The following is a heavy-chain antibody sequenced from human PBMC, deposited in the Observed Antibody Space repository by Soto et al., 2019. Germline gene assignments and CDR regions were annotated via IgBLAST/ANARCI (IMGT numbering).Heavy chain of an antibody. V-gene: IGHV3-30*18. Sequence: PGGSLRLSCAASGFTFSSYGMHWVRQAPGKGLEWVAVISYDGSNKYYADSVKGRFTISRDNSKNTLYLQMNSLRAEDTAVYYCAKDSYYYGSRYMDVWGQGTTVTVSS. D-gene: IGHD3-10*01. CDR3: AKDSYYYGSRYMDV. CDR1: GFTFSSYG. CDR2: ISYDGSNK. J-gene: IGHJ6*02.